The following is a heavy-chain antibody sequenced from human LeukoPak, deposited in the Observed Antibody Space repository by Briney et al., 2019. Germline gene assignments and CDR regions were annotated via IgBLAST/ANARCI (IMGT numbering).Heavy chain of an antibody. CDR1: GGSISSYY. Sequence: SETLSLTCTVSGGSISSYYWSWIRQPPGKGLGWIGYIYYSGSTNYNPSLKSRVTISVDTSKNQFSLKLSSVTAADTAVYYCATDSGKRAAAGDYYYYGMDVWGQGTTVTVSS. CDR2: IYYSGST. J-gene: IGHJ6*02. V-gene: IGHV4-59*12. D-gene: IGHD6-13*01. CDR3: ATDSGKRAAAGDYYYYGMDV.